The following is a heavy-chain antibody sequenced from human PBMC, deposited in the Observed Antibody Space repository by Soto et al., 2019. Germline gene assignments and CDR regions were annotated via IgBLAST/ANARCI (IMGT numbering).Heavy chain of an antibody. J-gene: IGHJ6*02. CDR2: IKQDGSEK. Sequence: PGGSLRLSCAASGFTFSSYWMSWVRQAPGKGLEWVANIKQDGSEKYYVDSVKGRFTISRDNAKNPLYLQMNSLRAEDTAVYYCARDRYSYYDFWSGSLPYYYYGMDVWGQGTTVTVSS. CDR3: ARDRYSYYDFWSGSLPYYYYGMDV. D-gene: IGHD3-3*01. V-gene: IGHV3-7*01. CDR1: GFTFSSYW.